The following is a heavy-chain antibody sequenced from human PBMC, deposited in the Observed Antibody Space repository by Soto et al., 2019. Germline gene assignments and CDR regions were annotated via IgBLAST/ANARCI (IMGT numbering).Heavy chain of an antibody. J-gene: IGHJ4*02. V-gene: IGHV6-1*01. CDR2: TYYRSNWYN. D-gene: IGHD1-26*01. Sequence: PSQTLSLTCDISGDSVSSNSATWNWIRQSPSRGLEWLGRTYYRSNWYNDYAVSVKSRITINPDTSKNQFSLRLNSVTPEDTALYYCQRGLSNYRKAYYSVWCSRGARGT. CDR1: GDSVSSNSAT. CDR3: QRGLSNYRKAYYSVWCSR.